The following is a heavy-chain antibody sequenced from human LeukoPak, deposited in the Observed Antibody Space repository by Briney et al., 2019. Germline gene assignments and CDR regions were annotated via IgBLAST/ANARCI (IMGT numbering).Heavy chain of an antibody. CDR2: INGSGGSS. V-gene: IGHV3-23*01. D-gene: IGHD4-17*01. J-gene: IGHJ4*02. CDR3: AKVIPAYDYGDYSDDY. CDR1: GFTFSSNA. Sequence: PGGSLRLSCAASGFTFSSNAMSWVRHAPGQGLEWFSAINGSGGSSYYADSVKGRFTSSRDNSKNTLYLQMNRLRAEDTAVYYCAKVIPAYDYGDYSDDYWGQGTLVTVSS.